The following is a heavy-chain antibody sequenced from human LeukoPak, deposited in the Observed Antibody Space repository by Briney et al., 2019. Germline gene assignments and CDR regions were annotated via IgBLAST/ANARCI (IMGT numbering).Heavy chain of an antibody. V-gene: IGHV4-39*01. CDR1: GGSISSSSYY. CDR2: IYYSGST. Sequence: KPSETLSLTCTVSGGSISSSSYYWGWIRQPPGKGLEWIGSIYYSGSTHYNPSLKSRVTISVDTSKNQFSLKLNSVTAADTAVYYCARQSGYYYSDLDYWGQGTLVTVSS. D-gene: IGHD3-22*01. CDR3: ARQSGYYYSDLDY. J-gene: IGHJ4*02.